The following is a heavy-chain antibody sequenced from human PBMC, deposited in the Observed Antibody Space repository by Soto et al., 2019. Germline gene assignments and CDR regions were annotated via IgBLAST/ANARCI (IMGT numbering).Heavy chain of an antibody. CDR3: ARRERAAGTDWWFDP. Sequence: QLQLQESGPGLVKPSETLSLTCTVSGGAISSSSFHWVWIRQPPGKGLEWIGSIFYSGSTYYSPSLKSRVTISVDTPKNHFSPKLSPVTAADTAVYYCARRERAAGTDWWFDPWGQGTLVTVSS. CDR1: GGAISSSSFH. J-gene: IGHJ5*02. D-gene: IGHD6-13*01. CDR2: IFYSGST. V-gene: IGHV4-39*01.